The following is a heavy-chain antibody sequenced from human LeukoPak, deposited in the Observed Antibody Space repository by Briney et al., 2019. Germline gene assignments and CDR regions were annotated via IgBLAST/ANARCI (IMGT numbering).Heavy chain of an antibody. Sequence: SETLSLTCTVSGGSISSSRYYWGWIRQPPGKGLEWIGSIHYSGSTYYNPSLKNRVTMSIDMSKNQFSLKLNSVTAADTAVYFCARATASGSGRAYDRWDQGNLVPVSS. D-gene: IGHD3-10*01. CDR2: IHYSGST. V-gene: IGHV4-39*01. J-gene: IGHJ5*02. CDR1: GGSISSSRYY. CDR3: ARATASGSGRAYDR.